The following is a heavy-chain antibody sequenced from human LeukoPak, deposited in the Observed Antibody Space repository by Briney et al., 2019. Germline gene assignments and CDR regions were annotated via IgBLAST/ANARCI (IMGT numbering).Heavy chain of an antibody. D-gene: IGHD3-10*01. CDR1: GFTFSSYP. V-gene: IGHV3-23*01. CDR2: ISGDGKNT. J-gene: IGHJ4*02. Sequence: PGGSLRLSCTASGFTFSSYPMYWVRQAPGKGLEWVSAISGDGKNTYYAESMKGRFTLSRDNSKDTLYLQMNCLRAEDTAVYYCASSRVYGSHDYWGQGTLVTVSS. CDR3: ASSRVYGSHDY.